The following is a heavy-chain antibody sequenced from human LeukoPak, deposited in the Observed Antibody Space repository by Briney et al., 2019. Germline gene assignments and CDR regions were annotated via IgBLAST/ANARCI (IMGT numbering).Heavy chain of an antibody. Sequence: PGGSLRLSCAASGFTLSSYGMHWVRQAPGKGLEWVAVIWYDGSNKYYADSVKGRFTISRDNSKNTLYLQMNSLRAEDTAVYYCAKSLRDYFDYWGQGTLVTVSS. D-gene: IGHD4-17*01. V-gene: IGHV3-33*06. CDR1: GFTLSSYG. CDR3: AKSLRDYFDY. CDR2: IWYDGSNK. J-gene: IGHJ4*02.